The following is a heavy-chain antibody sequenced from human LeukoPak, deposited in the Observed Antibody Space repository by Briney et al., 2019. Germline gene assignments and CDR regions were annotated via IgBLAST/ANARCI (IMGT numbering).Heavy chain of an antibody. Sequence: GGSLRLSCAASGFTVSSNYMSWVRQAPGKGLEWVSVIYSGGSTYYADSVKGRFTISRDNSKNTLYLQMNSLRAEDTAVYYCAKGDSAVLWFGELFDYWGQGTLVTVSS. V-gene: IGHV3-53*01. CDR3: AKGDSAVLWFGELFDY. J-gene: IGHJ4*02. CDR1: GFTVSSNY. CDR2: IYSGGST. D-gene: IGHD3-10*01.